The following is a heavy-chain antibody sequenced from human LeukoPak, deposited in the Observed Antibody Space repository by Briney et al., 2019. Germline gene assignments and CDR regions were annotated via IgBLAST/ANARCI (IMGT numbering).Heavy chain of an antibody. D-gene: IGHD3-16*02. CDR1: GYTFTSYY. V-gene: IGHV1-46*01. Sequence: ASVKVSCKASGYTFTSYYMRWVRQAPGQGLEWMGIINLSGGSTSYAQKFQGRVTMTRDTSTSTVYMELSSLRSEDTAVYYCARDISRDPLGDYWGQGTLVTVSS. CDR3: ARDISRDPLGDY. J-gene: IGHJ4*02. CDR2: INLSGGST.